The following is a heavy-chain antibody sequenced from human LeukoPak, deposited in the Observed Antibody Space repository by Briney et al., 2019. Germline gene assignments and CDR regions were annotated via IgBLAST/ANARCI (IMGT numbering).Heavy chain of an antibody. J-gene: IGHJ4*02. CDR3: AREADYDFWSGISRAFDY. CDR1: GGTFISYA. CDR2: IIPIFGRA. Sequence: SVKVSCKASGGTFISYAISWVRQAPGQGLEWMGGIIPIFGRANYAQKFQGRVTITADEYTSTAYMELRRLRSEDTAVYYCAREADYDFWSGISRAFDYWGQGTLVTVSS. D-gene: IGHD3-3*01. V-gene: IGHV1-69*13.